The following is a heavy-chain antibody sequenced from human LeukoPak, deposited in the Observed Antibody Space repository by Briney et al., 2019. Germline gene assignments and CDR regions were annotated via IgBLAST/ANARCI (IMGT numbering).Heavy chain of an antibody. V-gene: IGHV1-24*01. D-gene: IGHD6-19*01. CDR1: GYTLTELS. CDR2: FDPEDGET. Sequence: ASVKVSCKVSGYTLTELSMHWVRRAPGKGLEWMGGFDPEDGETIYAQKFQGRVTMTEDTSTDTAYMELSSLRSEDTAVYYCATVRGSIAVAGTFGWFDPWGQGTLVTVSS. J-gene: IGHJ5*02. CDR3: ATVRGSIAVAGTFGWFDP.